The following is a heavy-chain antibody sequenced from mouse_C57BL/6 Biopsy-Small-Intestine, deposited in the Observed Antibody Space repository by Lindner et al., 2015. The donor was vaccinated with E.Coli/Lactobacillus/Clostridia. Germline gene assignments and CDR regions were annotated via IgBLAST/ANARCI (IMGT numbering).Heavy chain of an antibody. CDR3: AREGPWPFAY. Sequence: VQLQESGPELVKPGASVKISCKASDYLFTDHNMNWVKQTNGKSLEWIRIINPKYGTTSYNQKFKDKATLTVDQSSSTAYMQLKSLTSEDSAVYYCAREGPWPFAYWGQGTLVTVSA. V-gene: IGHV1-39*01. CDR1: DYLFTDHN. J-gene: IGHJ3*01. CDR2: INPKYGTT.